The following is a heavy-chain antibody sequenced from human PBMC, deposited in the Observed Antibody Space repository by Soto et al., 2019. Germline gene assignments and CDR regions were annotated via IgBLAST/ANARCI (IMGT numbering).Heavy chain of an antibody. V-gene: IGHV1-46*01. CDR3: ARVRGGGSEYFFDY. Sequence: VKVSCKASGYTFTRYNVHWVRQAPGQGLEWMAIINPSGGTTYYVQKFEGRVTLTTDTSTSTVYMELSSLRSDDTAVYYCARVRGGGSEYFFDYWGQGTLVTV. CDR1: GYTFTRYN. J-gene: IGHJ4*02. CDR2: INPSGGTT. D-gene: IGHD2-15*01.